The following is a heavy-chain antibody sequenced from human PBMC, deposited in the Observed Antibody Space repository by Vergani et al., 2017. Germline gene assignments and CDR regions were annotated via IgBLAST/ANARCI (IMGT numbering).Heavy chain of an antibody. Sequence: EVQLVESGGGIVKPGGSLRLSCVASGFSFRNAWMNWVRRTPGKGLEWVGRIKSTFDRGITDYAAAVKGRFTISIDDSKNTLFLQMNSLKTEDIGVYYCNTDPRYRGDGSCYWLRDHHYYGMDVWGQGTTGTVSS. CDR3: NTDPRYRGDGSCYWLRDHHYYGMDV. D-gene: IGHD2-21*02. J-gene: IGHJ6*02. CDR2: IKSTFDRGIT. CDR1: GFSFRNAW. V-gene: IGHV3-15*07.